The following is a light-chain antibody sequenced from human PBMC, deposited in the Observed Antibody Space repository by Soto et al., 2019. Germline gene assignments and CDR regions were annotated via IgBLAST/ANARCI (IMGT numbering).Light chain of an antibody. CDR1: QSVSSSY. J-gene: IGKJ3*01. Sequence: EIVLTQSPGTLSLSPGERATLSCRASQSVSSSYLAWYQQKPGQAPRLLIYGASGRATGIPDWFSGSGSGTDFTLTISRPEPEDFAVYYCQQYGSSRGFTFGPGTKVDIK. CDR3: QQYGSSRGFT. V-gene: IGKV3-20*01. CDR2: GAS.